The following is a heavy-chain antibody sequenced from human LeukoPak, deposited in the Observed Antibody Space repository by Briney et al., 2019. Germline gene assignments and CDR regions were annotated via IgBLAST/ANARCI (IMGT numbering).Heavy chain of an antibody. CDR1: GASISSTTNW. D-gene: IGHD5-12*01. Sequence: PSETLSLTCAVSGASISSTTNWWSWVRQPPGKGLEWIGENNQSGSTNYNPSLKNRVTISVDKPKNQFSLKMTSVTAADTAVYYCARGLVDTGRSRFDYWGQGTLISLSS. CDR3: ARGLVDTGRSRFDY. V-gene: IGHV4-4*02. CDR2: NNQSGST. J-gene: IGHJ4*02.